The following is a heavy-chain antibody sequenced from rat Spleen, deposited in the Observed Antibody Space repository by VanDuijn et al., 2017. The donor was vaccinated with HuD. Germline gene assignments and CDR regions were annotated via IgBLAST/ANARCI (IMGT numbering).Heavy chain of an antibody. CDR2: INSAGTT. Sequence: VQLKESGPDLVQPSQTLSLTCTVSGFSLTSYNVHWVRQPTGNKLEWMGYINSAGTTNYNPSLKSRISITRDTSKNQFFLQVTSVTTEDTATYYCARSEGVHYYLPFADWGQGTLVTISS. J-gene: IGHJ3*01. V-gene: IGHV3-3*01. D-gene: IGHD1-1*01. CDR3: ARSEGVHYYLPFAD. CDR1: GFSLTSYN.